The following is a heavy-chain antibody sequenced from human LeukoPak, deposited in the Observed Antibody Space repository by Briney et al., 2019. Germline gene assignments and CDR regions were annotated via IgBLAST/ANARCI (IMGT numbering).Heavy chain of an antibody. V-gene: IGHV1-18*01. CDR2: ISVYNGNT. D-gene: IGHD6-13*01. Sequence: RASVKVSCKASGYTLSNYDISWVRQAPGQGLEWMGWISVYNGNTKYAQKLQGRVTMTTDTSTSTAYMELRSLRSDDTAVYYCARVPYSSSWYYWFDPWGQGTLVTVSS. CDR3: ARVPYSSSWYYWFDP. J-gene: IGHJ5*02. CDR1: GYTLSNYD.